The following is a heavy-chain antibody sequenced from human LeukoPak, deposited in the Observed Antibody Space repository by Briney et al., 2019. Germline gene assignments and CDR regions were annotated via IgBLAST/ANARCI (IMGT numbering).Heavy chain of an antibody. CDR3: ARGDRYYYDSSGYYYLSPFM. V-gene: IGHV7-4-1*02. CDR2: INTNTGNP. CDR1: GYTFTSYA. J-gene: IGHJ4*02. Sequence: ASVKVSCKASGYTFTSYAMNWVRQAPGQGLEWMGWINTNTGNPTYAQGFTGRFVFSLDTSVSTAYLQISSLKAEDTAVYYCARGDRYYYDSSGYYYLSPFMWGQGTLVTASS. D-gene: IGHD3-22*01.